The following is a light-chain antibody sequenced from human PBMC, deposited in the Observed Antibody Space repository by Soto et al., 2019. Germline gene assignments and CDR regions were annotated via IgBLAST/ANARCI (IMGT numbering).Light chain of an antibody. Sequence: EIVLTQSPATQSLSPGERAALSCRASQSVSHYLAWYQQKPGQAPRLLIYDASNRATGIPARFSGSGSGTDFTLTISSLEPEDFAVYYCQQRSNWLSFGGGTKVDIK. CDR3: QQRSNWLS. J-gene: IGKJ4*01. CDR1: QSVSHY. V-gene: IGKV3-11*01. CDR2: DAS.